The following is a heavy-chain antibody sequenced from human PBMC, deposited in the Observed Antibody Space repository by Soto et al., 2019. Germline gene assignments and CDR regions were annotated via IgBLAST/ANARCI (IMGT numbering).Heavy chain of an antibody. CDR2: ISSSSSYT. V-gene: IGHV3-11*06. J-gene: IGHJ4*02. Sequence: GGSLRLSCAASGFTFSDYYMSWIRQAPGKGLEWVSYISSSSSYTNYADSVKGRFTISRDNAKNSLYLQMNSLRAEDTAVYYCARDHDFWSGYLDYWGQGTLVTVSS. CDR3: ARDHDFWSGYLDY. CDR1: GFTFSDYY. D-gene: IGHD3-3*01.